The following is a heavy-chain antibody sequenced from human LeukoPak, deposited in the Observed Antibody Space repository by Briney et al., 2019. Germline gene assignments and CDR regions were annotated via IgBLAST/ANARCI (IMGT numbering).Heavy chain of an antibody. CDR1: GFTFSSYA. Sequence: GGSLRLSCAASGFTFSSYAMTWVRQAPEKGLEWVSAISGSGGSTYSADSVKGRFTISRDNSKTTLYLKMNSLRAEDTAVYYCTKTAPAAIYWFDPWGQGTLVTVSS. CDR3: TKTAPAAIYWFDP. V-gene: IGHV3-23*01. D-gene: IGHD2-2*02. CDR2: ISGSGGST. J-gene: IGHJ5*01.